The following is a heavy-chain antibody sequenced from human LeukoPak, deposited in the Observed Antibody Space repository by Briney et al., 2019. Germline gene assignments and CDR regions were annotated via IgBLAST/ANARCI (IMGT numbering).Heavy chain of an antibody. V-gene: IGHV3-53*01. CDR3: ARSAEARSSSAFDI. D-gene: IGHD6-6*01. J-gene: IGHJ3*02. Sequence: WGSLRRSCAASGFTVSSNYMSWVRQAPGQGLEWVSVIYSGGSTYYADSVKGRFTISRDNSKNTLYLQMNSLRAEDTAVYYCARSAEARSSSAFDIWGQGTMVTVSS. CDR1: GFTVSSNY. CDR2: IYSGGST.